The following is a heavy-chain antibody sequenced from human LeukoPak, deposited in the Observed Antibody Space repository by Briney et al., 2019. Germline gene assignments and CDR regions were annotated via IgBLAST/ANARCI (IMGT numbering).Heavy chain of an antibody. J-gene: IGHJ4*02. D-gene: IGHD2-8*01. CDR1: AYTFSDYY. CDR2: FHPSSGGA. V-gene: IGHV1-2*02. CDR3: AIKRINGNPFDY. Sequence: PQASVEVSCKASAYTFSDYYVHWVRQAPGQGLEWMGWFHPSSGGAGYAQKFQGRVIMTRDTSISTAYMQLTRLTSDDTAVYYCAIKRINGNPFDYWGQGTLVTVSS.